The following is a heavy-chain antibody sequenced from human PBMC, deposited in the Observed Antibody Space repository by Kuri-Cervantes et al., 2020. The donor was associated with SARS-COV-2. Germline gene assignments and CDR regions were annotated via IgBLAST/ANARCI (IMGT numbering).Heavy chain of an antibody. V-gene: IGHV4-39*07. CDR3: ARDYYDFWSGSVYYYYYMDV. Sequence: SETLSLTCTVSGGSISSSNYYWGWIRQPPGKGLEWIGSIYYSGSTHYNPSLKSRVSISVDTSRNQFSLKVSSVTAVDTAVYYCARDYYDFWSGSVYYYYYMDVWGKGTTVTVSS. CDR2: IYYSGST. CDR1: GGSISSSNYY. D-gene: IGHD3-3*01. J-gene: IGHJ6*03.